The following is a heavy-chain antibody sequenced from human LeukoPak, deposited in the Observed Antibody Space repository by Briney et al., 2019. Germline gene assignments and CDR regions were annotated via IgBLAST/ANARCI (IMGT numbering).Heavy chain of an antibody. Sequence: GGSLRLSCAASGFTFSSYWMNWVRQAPGKGLEWVANIKQDGSEKYYVDSVKGRFTISRDNAKSSLYLQMNSLRAEDTAVYYCARVAGTYYYYYYGMDVWGQGTTVTVSS. V-gene: IGHV3-7*04. CDR3: ARVAGTYYYYYYGMDV. J-gene: IGHJ6*02. CDR2: IKQDGSEK. D-gene: IGHD6-19*01. CDR1: GFTFSSYW.